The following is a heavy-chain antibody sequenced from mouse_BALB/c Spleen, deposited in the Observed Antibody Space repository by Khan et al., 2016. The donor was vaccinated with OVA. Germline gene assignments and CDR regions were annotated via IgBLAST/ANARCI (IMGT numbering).Heavy chain of an antibody. J-gene: IGHJ4*01. Sequence: DLVKPGASVKLSCKASGYTFTSYWINWIKQRPGQGLEWMGRISPRSGTPYYNEMFKGKATLTVDISSNTAYIQLSSLSSEDSAVYFCARENYYGSSHYAMDYWGQGTSVTVSS. CDR1: GYTFTSYW. D-gene: IGHD1-1*01. V-gene: IGHV1S41*01. CDR2: ISPRSGTP. CDR3: ARENYYGSSHYAMDY.